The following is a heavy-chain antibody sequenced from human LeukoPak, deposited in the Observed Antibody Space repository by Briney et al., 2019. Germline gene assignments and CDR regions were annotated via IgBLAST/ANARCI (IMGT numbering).Heavy chain of an antibody. CDR3: ARRDYDFWSGYYTDAFDI. CDR1: GGSISSGSYY. Sequence: SQTLSLTCTVSGGSISSGSYYWSWIRQPAGKGLEWIGRIYTSGSTNYNPPLKSRVTISVDTSKNQFSLKLSSVTAADTAVYYCARRDYDFWSGYYTDAFDIWGQGTMVTVSS. V-gene: IGHV4-61*02. CDR2: IYTSGST. J-gene: IGHJ3*02. D-gene: IGHD3-3*01.